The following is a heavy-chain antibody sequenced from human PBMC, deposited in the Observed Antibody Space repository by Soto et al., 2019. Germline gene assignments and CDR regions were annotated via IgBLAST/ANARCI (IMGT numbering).Heavy chain of an antibody. CDR1: GFTVSSNY. V-gene: IGHV3-53*01. D-gene: IGHD1-1*01. Sequence: GGSLRLSCAASGFTVSSNYMSWVRQAPGKGLEWVSVIYSGGSTYYADSVKGRFTISRDNSKNTLYLQMNSLRAEDTAVYYCARAVLDRSPFGYWGQGTLVTVSS. CDR2: IYSGGST. J-gene: IGHJ4*02. CDR3: ARAVLDRSPFGY.